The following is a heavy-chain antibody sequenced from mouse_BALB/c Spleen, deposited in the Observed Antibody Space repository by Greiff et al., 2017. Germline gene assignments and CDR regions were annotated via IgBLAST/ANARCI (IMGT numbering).Heavy chain of an antibody. Sequence: EVMLVESGGGLVKPGGSLKLSCAASGFTFSSYTMSWVRQTPEKRLEWVATISSGGSYTYYPDSVKGRFTISRDNAKNTLYLQMSSLKSEDTAMYYCTRDRGLLAWFAYWGQGTLVTVSA. CDR2: ISSGGSYT. CDR3: TRDRGLLAWFAY. D-gene: IGHD2-3*01. CDR1: GFTFSSYT. J-gene: IGHJ3*01. V-gene: IGHV5-6-4*01.